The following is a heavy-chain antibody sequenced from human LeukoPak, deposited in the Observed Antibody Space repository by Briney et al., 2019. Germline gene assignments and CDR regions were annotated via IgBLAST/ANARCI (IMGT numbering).Heavy chain of an antibody. J-gene: IGHJ6*02. D-gene: IGHD3-22*01. CDR1: GFTFSSYA. CDR3: AKDSGCYDSSGYYYFDGMDV. V-gene: IGHV3-23*01. CDR2: ISGRGHYT. Sequence: GGSLRLSCAASGFTFSSYAMSWVRQAPGKGLEWVSAISGRGHYTYYADSVKGRFTISRDNSQNTVYLQMNSLRAEDTAVYYCAKDSGCYDSSGYYYFDGMDVWGQGTTVTVSS.